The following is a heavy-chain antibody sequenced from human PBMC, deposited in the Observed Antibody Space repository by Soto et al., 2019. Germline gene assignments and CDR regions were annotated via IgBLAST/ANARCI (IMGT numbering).Heavy chain of an antibody. CDR1: GFPFGTNA. D-gene: IGHD6-13*01. J-gene: IGHJ4*02. Sequence: GGSLRLSCAASGFPFGTNAMHWVRQAPGKGLEWLTFISYDGANKYYADSVKGRFTISRDNSKNTLYLQMDSLRVEDTALYYCARDSFFSSWYIDYWGQGALVTVSS. CDR3: ARDSFFSSWYIDY. V-gene: IGHV3-30-3*01. CDR2: ISYDGANK.